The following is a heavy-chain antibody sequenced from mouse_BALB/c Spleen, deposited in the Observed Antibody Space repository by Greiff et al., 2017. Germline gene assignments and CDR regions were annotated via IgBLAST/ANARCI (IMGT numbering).Heavy chain of an antibody. CDR3: ARGIYFDY. J-gene: IGHJ2*01. V-gene: IGHV1-54*01. CDR2: INPGSGGT. CDR1: GYAFTNYL. Sequence: QVQLKESGAELVRPGTSVKVSCKASGYAFTNYLIEWVKQRPGQGLEWIGVINPGSGGTNYNEKFKGKATLTADKSSSTAYMQLSSLTSDDSAVYFCARGIYFDYWGQGTTLTVSS.